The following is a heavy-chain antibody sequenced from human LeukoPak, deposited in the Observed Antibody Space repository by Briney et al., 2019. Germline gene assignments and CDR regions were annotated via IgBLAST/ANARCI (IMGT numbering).Heavy chain of an antibody. CDR3: ARSPRYCSSTSCDYYFDY. D-gene: IGHD2-2*01. CDR1: GYTFTSYD. Sequence: ASVKVSCKASGYTFTSYDINWVRQATGQGLEWMGWMNPNSGNTGYAQKFQGRVTMTRNTSISTAYMELSSLRSEDTAVYYCARSPRYCSSTSCDYYFDYWGQGTLVTVSS. V-gene: IGHV1-8*01. CDR2: MNPNSGNT. J-gene: IGHJ4*02.